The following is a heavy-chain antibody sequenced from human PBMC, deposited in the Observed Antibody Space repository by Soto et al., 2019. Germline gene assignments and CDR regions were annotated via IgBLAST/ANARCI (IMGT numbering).Heavy chain of an antibody. V-gene: IGHV4-30-4*01. CDR3: ARVLHYDTLTGPLIDY. CDR1: GGSISSGDYY. D-gene: IGHD3-9*01. CDR2: IYYSGST. J-gene: IGHJ4*02. Sequence: SETLSLTCTVSGGSISSGDYYWSWIRQPPGKGLEWIGYIYYSGSTYYNPSLKSRVTISVDTSKNQFSLKLSSVTAADTAVYYCARVLHYDTLTGPLIDYWGQGTLVTVSS.